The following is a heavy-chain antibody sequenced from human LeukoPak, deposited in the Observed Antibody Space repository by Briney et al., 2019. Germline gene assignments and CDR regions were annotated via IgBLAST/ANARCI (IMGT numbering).Heavy chain of an antibody. V-gene: IGHV3-23*01. CDR1: GFTFGTSA. J-gene: IGHJ4*02. CDR3: AKAPTVTTLGY. Sequence: GGPLRLSCAASGFTFGTSAMSWVRQAPGKGLEWVSSIGDHGVYTYYGDSVKGRFTISRDDSKRTLYLRMDSLRVDDSAIYYCAKAPTVTTLGYWGQGILVTVSS. D-gene: IGHD4-17*01. CDR2: IGDHGVYT.